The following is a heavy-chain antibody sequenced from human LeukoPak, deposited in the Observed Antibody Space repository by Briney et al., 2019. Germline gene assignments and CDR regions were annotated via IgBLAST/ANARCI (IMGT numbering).Heavy chain of an antibody. CDR2: ISGSGGST. Sequence: HPGGSLRLSCAASGFTFSSYAMSWVRQAPGKGLEWVSAISGSGGSTYYADSVKGRFTISRDNSKNTLYLEMNSLRADDTAVYYCAKRGNTISFFDPWGQGTLVTVSS. J-gene: IGHJ5*02. V-gene: IGHV3-23*01. D-gene: IGHD1-1*01. CDR3: AKRGNTISFFDP. CDR1: GFTFSSYA.